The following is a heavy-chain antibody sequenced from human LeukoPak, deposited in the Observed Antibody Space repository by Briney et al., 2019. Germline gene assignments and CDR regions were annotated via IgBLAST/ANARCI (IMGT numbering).Heavy chain of an antibody. CDR1: GYTFTGYY. CDR2: INPNSGGT. D-gene: IGHD3-10*01. V-gene: IGHV1-2*02. J-gene: IGHJ4*02. Sequence: ASVKVSCKASGYTFTGYYIHWVRQAPGQGLEWMGWINPNSGGTNYAQKFQGRVTMTRDTSISTAYMELSRLRSDDTAVYYCARVIAPDYYGSGSYRYYFDYWGQGTLVTVSS. CDR3: ARVIAPDYYGSGSYRYYFDY.